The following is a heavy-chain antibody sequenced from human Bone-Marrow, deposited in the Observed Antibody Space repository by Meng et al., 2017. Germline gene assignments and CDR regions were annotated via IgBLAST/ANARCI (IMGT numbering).Heavy chain of an antibody. V-gene: IGHV4-4*02. CDR3: ASFDHIPRRYYFDY. Sequence: QVQLQESGPGLVKPSGTLSLTCTVSGGSISSTNWWIWVRQPPGEGLEWIGEIYHSGRTNHNPSLKSRVTISLDKSKNQFSLNLNSMTAADTAVNYCASFDHIPRRYYFDYWGQGTLVTVSS. CDR2: IYHSGRT. J-gene: IGHJ4*02. CDR1: GGSISSTNW. D-gene: IGHD2-21*01.